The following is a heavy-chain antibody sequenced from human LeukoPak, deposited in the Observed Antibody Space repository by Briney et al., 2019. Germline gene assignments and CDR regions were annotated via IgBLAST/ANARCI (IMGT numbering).Heavy chain of an antibody. CDR2: INHSGST. J-gene: IGHJ4*02. Sequence: SETLSLTCTVSGGSISSYYWSWIRQPPGKGLEWIGEINHSGSTNYNPSLKSRVTISVDTSKNQFSLKLSSVTAADTAVYYCARGRGHRQRRFHIDYWGQGTLVTVSS. D-gene: IGHD2-21*01. CDR1: GGSISSYY. CDR3: ARGRGHRQRRFHIDY. V-gene: IGHV4-34*01.